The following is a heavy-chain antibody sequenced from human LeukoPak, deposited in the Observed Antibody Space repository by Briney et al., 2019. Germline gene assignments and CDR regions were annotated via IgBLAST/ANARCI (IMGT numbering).Heavy chain of an antibody. D-gene: IGHD3-3*01. CDR1: VLTFSSYA. CDR3: AHPRDFWGGYHYYFDC. Sequence: GGSLRLSCAASVLTFSSYAMRWVRQAPGKGLEWVSAISGSGGSTYYVHAVKGRFTISRDNSKNTLYLQLNSLRAEDTAVYYCAHPRDFWGGYHYYFDCWGQGTLVTVSS. J-gene: IGHJ4*02. CDR2: ISGSGGST. V-gene: IGHV3-23*01.